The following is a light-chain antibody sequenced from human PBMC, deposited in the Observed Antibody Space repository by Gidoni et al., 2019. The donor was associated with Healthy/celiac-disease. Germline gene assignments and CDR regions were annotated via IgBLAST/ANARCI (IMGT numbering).Light chain of an antibody. V-gene: IGKV1-8*01. J-gene: IGKJ1*01. CDR3: QQYYSYPQT. CDR1: QGISSY. CDR2: AAS. Sequence: IRITQSPSSLSASTGDRVTITCRASQGISSYLAWYQQKPGKAPKLLIYAASTLQSGVPSRFSGSGSGTDFTLTISCLQSEDFATYYCQQYYSYPQTFGQGTKVEIK.